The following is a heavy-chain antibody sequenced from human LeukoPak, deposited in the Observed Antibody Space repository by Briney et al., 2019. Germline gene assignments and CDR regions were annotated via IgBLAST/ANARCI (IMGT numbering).Heavy chain of an antibody. D-gene: IGHD6-6*01. J-gene: IGHJ4*02. V-gene: IGHV3-33*01. CDR3: ARDYSSSWLRFFDY. CDR2: MWFDGSNI. CDR1: GFTFSSYG. Sequence: PGRSLRLSCAASGFTFSSYGMHWVRQAPGKGLEWVAVMWFDGSNIYYADSVKGRFTISRDNSKNTLYLQMDSLRAEGTAVYYCARDYSSSWLRFFDYWGQGTLVTVSS.